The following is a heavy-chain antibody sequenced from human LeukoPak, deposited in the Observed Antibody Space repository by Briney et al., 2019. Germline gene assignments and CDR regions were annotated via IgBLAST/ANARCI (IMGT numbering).Heavy chain of an antibody. Sequence: GGSLRLTCAASGFTFSSYGMHWVRQAPGKGLEWVAFIRYDGSNKYYADSVKGRFTISRDNSKNTLYLQMNSLRAEDTAVYYCARLDRETYCSSTSCYVYWGQGTLVTVSS. CDR1: GFTFSSYG. CDR2: IRYDGSNK. V-gene: IGHV3-30*02. J-gene: IGHJ4*02. CDR3: ARLDRETYCSSTSCYVY. D-gene: IGHD2-2*01.